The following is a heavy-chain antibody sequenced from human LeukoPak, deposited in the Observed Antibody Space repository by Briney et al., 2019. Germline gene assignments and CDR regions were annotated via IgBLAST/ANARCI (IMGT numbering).Heavy chain of an antibody. CDR3: ARVRGYCSGGSCYRYFDC. CDR2: IKQDGSEK. D-gene: IGHD2-15*01. Sequence: GGSLRLSCEASGFTFSSYWMSWVRQAPGKGLEWVANIKQDGSEKYYVDYVKGRFTISRDNAKNSLYLQMNSLRAEDTAVYYCARVRGYCSGGSCYRYFDCWGQGSLVAVSS. V-gene: IGHV3-7*03. J-gene: IGHJ4*02. CDR1: GFTFSSYW.